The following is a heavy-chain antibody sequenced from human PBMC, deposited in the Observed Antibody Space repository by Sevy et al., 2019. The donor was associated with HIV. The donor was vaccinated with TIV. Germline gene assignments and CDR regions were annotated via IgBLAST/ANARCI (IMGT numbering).Heavy chain of an antibody. CDR3: ARDERVSLIVVDLDY. CDR2: ISAYNGNT. CDR1: GYTFTNYG. J-gene: IGHJ4*02. D-gene: IGHD3-22*01. Sequence: ASVKVSCKASGYTFTNYGITWVRQAPGQGLEWMGWISAYNGNTEYAESFQGRITMTTDTSTSTAYMELRSLRSDDTAVYYCARDERVSLIVVDLDYWGQGTLVTVSS. V-gene: IGHV1-18*01.